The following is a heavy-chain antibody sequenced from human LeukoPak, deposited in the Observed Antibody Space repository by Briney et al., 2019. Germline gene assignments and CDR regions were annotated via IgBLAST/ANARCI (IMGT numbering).Heavy chain of an antibody. CDR2: INPKSGGT. Sequence: ASVKVSCKASGYSFTGYYMHWVRQAPGQGLEWVGWINPKSGGTNCAQKFQGRVTMTRDTSISTAYMELSRLRSDDTAVYYCARSGMVTDFDYWGQGTLVTVSS. D-gene: IGHD5-18*01. CDR1: GYSFTGYY. J-gene: IGHJ4*02. CDR3: ARSGMVTDFDY. V-gene: IGHV1-2*02.